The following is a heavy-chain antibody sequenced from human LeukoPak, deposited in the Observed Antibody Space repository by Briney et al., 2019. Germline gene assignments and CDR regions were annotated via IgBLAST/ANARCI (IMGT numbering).Heavy chain of an antibody. CDR3: ARSYYDILTGYSSYYFDY. D-gene: IGHD3-9*01. V-gene: IGHV5-51*01. Sequence: GESLKISCKGSGYSFTSYWIGWVRQMPGEGLEWMGIIYPGDSDTRYGPSFQGQVTISADKSISTAYLQWSSLKASDTAMYYCARSYYDILTGYSSYYFDYWGQGTLVTVSS. J-gene: IGHJ4*02. CDR2: IYPGDSDT. CDR1: GYSFTSYW.